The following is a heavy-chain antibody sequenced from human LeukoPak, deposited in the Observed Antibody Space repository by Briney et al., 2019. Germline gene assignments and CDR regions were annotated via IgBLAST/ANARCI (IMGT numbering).Heavy chain of an antibody. Sequence: GGSLRLSCAASGFTFSSYAMSWVRQAPGKGLEWVSAISGSGGGTYYADSVKGRFIISRDNSKNTLYLQLNSLRAEDTAVYYCARVDTSHLRYFDSWGQGTLVTVSS. CDR3: ARVDTSHLRYFDS. V-gene: IGHV3-23*01. D-gene: IGHD3-16*01. J-gene: IGHJ4*02. CDR2: ISGSGGGT. CDR1: GFTFSSYA.